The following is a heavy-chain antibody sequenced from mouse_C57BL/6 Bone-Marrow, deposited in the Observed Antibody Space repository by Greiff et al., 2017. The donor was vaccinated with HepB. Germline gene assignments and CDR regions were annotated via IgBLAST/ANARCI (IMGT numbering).Heavy chain of an antibody. CDR1: GYTFTSYW. CDR3: ARSRSWENYYAMDY. J-gene: IGHJ4*01. D-gene: IGHD4-1*01. Sequence: VQLQQSGAELVKPGASVKLSCKASGYTFTSYWMHWVKQRPGRGLEWIGRIDPNSGGTKYNEKFKSKATLTVDKPSSTAYMQLSSLTSEDSAVYYCARSRSWENYYAMDYWGQGTSVTVSS. V-gene: IGHV1-72*01. CDR2: IDPNSGGT.